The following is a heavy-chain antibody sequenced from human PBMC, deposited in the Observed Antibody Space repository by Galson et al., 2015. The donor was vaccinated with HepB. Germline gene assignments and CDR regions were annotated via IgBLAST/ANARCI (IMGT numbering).Heavy chain of an antibody. Sequence: SLRLSCAASGFTFSRSWMSWVRQAPGKGLEWVANINQDGGEKYYVDSVKGRFTISRDNAKNSLYLQMNSLRAEDTAVYYCAKLYTSGWYYFDYWGQGTLVTVSS. CDR1: GFTFSRSW. CDR3: AKLYTSGWYYFDY. J-gene: IGHJ4*02. CDR2: INQDGGEK. D-gene: IGHD6-19*01. V-gene: IGHV3-7*03.